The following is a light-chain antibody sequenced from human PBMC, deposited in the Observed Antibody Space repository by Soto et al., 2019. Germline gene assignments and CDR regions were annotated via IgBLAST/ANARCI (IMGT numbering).Light chain of an antibody. V-gene: IGKV3-20*01. Sequence: EIVLTQSPGTLSLSPGERATLSCRASQSVSSSYLAWYQQKPGQAPRLLIYLASSRATGIPDRFSGSGSGTDFTLTISRLEPEDFAVYSCQQYGSSPPWTFGQGTKVEIK. CDR2: LAS. CDR3: QQYGSSPPWT. J-gene: IGKJ1*01. CDR1: QSVSSSY.